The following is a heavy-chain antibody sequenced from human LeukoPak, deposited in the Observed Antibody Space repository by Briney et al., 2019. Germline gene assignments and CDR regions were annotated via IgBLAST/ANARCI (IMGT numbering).Heavy chain of an antibody. Sequence: PSETLSLTCTVSGGSISSYYWSWIRQPAGKGLEWIGRIYTSGSTNYDPSLKSRVTMSVDTSKNQFSLKLSSVTAADTAVYYCAREMRITISSMDVWGKGTTVTVSS. CDR2: IYTSGST. J-gene: IGHJ6*03. V-gene: IGHV4-4*07. CDR3: AREMRITISSMDV. D-gene: IGHD3-3*01. CDR1: GGSISSYY.